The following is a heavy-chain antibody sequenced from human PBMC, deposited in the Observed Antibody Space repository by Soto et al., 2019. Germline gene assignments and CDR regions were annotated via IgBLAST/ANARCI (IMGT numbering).Heavy chain of an antibody. CDR2: INHSGST. Sequence: PSETLSLTCAVYGGSFSGYYWSWIRQPPGKGLGWIGEINHSGSTNYNPSLKSRVTISVDTSKNQFSLKLSSVTAADTAVYYCARESYDSSGYDYWGQGTLVTVSS. CDR1: GGSFSGYY. V-gene: IGHV4-34*01. D-gene: IGHD3-22*01. J-gene: IGHJ4*02. CDR3: ARESYDSSGYDY.